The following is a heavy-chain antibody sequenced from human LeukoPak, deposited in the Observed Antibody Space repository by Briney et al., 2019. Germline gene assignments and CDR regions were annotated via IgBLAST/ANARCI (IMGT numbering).Heavy chain of an antibody. CDR1: GFTFSSYA. CDR2: ISGSGGST. V-gene: IGHV3-23*01. CDR3: AKLYYDSSGPLLGYYFDY. D-gene: IGHD3-22*01. Sequence: GGSLRLSCAASGFTFSSYAMSWVRQAPGKGLEWVSAISGSGGSTYYADSVKGRFTISRDNSKNTLYLQMNSLRAEDTAVYHCAKLYYDSSGPLLGYYFDYWGQGTLDTVSS. J-gene: IGHJ4*02.